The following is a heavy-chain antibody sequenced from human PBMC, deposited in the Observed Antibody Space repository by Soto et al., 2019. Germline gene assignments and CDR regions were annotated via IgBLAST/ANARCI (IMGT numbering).Heavy chain of an antibody. J-gene: IGHJ4*02. CDR2: INPNSGNI. Sequence: ASVKVSCKASGNTFTSYDINWVRQATGHGLEWMGWINPNSGNIGYAQKFQGRVTMTRDTAIRTAYMEVSRLRSDDTAVYYCARGRASGSYYLLGYRGQRPLFTVPS. CDR1: GNTFTSYD. CDR3: ARGRASGSYYLLGY. D-gene: IGHD3-10*01. V-gene: IGHV1-8*01.